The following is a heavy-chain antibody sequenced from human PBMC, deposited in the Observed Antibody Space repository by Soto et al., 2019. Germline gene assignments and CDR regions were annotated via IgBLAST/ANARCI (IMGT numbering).Heavy chain of an antibody. CDR2: ISYDGSNK. CDR1: GFTFSSYG. Sequence: PGGSLRLSCAASGFTFSSYGMHWVRQAPGKGLEWVAVISYDGSNKYYADSVKGRFTISRDNSKNTLYLQMNSLRAEDTAVYYCAKVGGVATTYYYGMDVWGQGTTVTVS. CDR3: AKVGGVATTYYYGMDV. V-gene: IGHV3-30*18. D-gene: IGHD5-12*01. J-gene: IGHJ6*02.